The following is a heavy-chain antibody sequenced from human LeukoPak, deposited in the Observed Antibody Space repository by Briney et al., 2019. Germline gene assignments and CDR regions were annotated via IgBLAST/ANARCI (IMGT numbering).Heavy chain of an antibody. CDR1: GGTFISYA. J-gene: IGHJ4*02. D-gene: IGHD4-17*01. V-gene: IGHV1-69*13. CDR3: ARARTTVTPGYYFDY. Sequence: GASVKVSCKASGGTFISYAISWVRQAPGQGLEWMGGIIPIFGTANYAQKFQGRVTITADESTSTAYMELSSLRSEDTAVYYCARARTTVTPGYYFDYWGQGTLVTVSS. CDR2: IIPIFGTA.